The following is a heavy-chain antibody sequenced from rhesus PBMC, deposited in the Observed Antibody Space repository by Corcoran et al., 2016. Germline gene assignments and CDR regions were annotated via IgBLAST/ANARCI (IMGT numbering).Heavy chain of an antibody. D-gene: IGHD2-15*01. CDR2: IYGSGGST. CDR3: AREGGFVASYPSNDY. Sequence: QVQLQESGPGLVKPSETLSLTCTVSGGPISDSYYWSWIRQPPGKGLEWIGRIYGSGGSTTYNPSLTSRVTISSDTSKNPFSLRLSSVTAADTAVYYCAREGGFVASYPSNDYWGQGVLVTVSS. CDR1: GGPISDSYY. V-gene: IGHV4-147*01. J-gene: IGHJ4*01.